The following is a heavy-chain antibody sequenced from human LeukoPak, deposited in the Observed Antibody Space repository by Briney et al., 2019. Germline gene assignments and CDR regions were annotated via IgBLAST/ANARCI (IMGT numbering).Heavy chain of an antibody. CDR3: AISGYSYGYFDY. V-gene: IGHV4-59*01. D-gene: IGHD5-18*01. Sequence: SETLSLTCTVSGGSISSYYWSWIRQPPGKGLEWIGYIYCSGSTNYNPSLKSRVTISVDTSKNQFSLKLSSVTAADTAVYYCAISGYSYGYFDYWGQGTLVTVSS. J-gene: IGHJ4*02. CDR2: IYCSGST. CDR1: GGSISSYY.